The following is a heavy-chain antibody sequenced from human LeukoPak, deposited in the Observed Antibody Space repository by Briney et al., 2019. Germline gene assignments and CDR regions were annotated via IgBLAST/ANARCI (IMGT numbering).Heavy chain of an antibody. CDR3: AHRPREVYFDY. CDR1: GFSLSTSGAG. Sequence: SGPTLVHPTQTLTLTCTFSGFSLSTSGAGVGWIRQPPGKALEWLALIYWDDDKRYNPSLKSRLTITKDTSKNQVVLTMTNMDPVDTATYYCAHRPREVYFDYWGQGTLVTVSS. V-gene: IGHV2-5*02. CDR2: IYWDDDK. J-gene: IGHJ4*02.